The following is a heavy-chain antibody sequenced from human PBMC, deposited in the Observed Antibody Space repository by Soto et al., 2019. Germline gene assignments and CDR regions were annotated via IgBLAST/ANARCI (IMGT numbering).Heavy chain of an antibody. CDR2: ITSNGDNT. CDR3: VKGNQLLRYYFDY. D-gene: IGHD2-2*01. Sequence: GGSLRLSCSASGFTFSNFAMHWVRQAPGKGLEYVSGITSNGDNTYHADSVKGRFTISRDNSKNTLYLQMSSLRVEDTAVYYCVKGNQLLRYYFDYWGRGALVTVSS. J-gene: IGHJ4*02. CDR1: GFTFSNFA. V-gene: IGHV3-64D*06.